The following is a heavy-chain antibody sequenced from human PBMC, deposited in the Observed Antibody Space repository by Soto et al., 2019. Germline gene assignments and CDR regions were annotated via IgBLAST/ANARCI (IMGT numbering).Heavy chain of an antibody. Sequence: QVTLKESGPVLVKPTETLTLTCTVSGFSLSNARMGVSWIRQPPGKALEWLAHIFSNDEKSYSTSLKSSLTISKDTSTSHVALTMTNMDPMDTATYYCARISRGRWLQLYCFDYWGQGTLVTVSS. J-gene: IGHJ4*02. V-gene: IGHV2-26*01. D-gene: IGHD5-12*01. CDR3: ARISRGRWLQLYCFDY. CDR2: IFSNDEK. CDR1: GFSLSNARMG.